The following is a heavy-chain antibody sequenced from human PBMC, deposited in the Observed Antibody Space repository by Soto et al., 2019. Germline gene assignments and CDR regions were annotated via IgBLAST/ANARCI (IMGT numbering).Heavy chain of an antibody. Sequence: EVQLLESGGGLVQPGGSLRLSCAASGFTFNKYAMTWVRQAPGKGLEWVSAISGGGDTTSYADSVKGRFTVSRDGSKNTLYLQMSSRRAEDTALYYCAKGRGGSGSLTPRVDFWGQGTLVTGSS. CDR3: AKGRGGSGSLTPRVDF. D-gene: IGHD3-10*01. V-gene: IGHV3-23*01. CDR2: ISGGGDTT. J-gene: IGHJ4*02. CDR1: GFTFNKYA.